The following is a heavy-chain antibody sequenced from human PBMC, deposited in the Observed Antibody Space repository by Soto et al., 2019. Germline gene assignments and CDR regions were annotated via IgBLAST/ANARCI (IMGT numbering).Heavy chain of an antibody. J-gene: IGHJ4*02. CDR2: ISGADGST. D-gene: IGHD2-2*01. V-gene: IGHV3-23*01. CDR1: GFTFRTND. Sequence: GGSLRLSCAASGFTFRTNDMSWVRQAPGKGLEWVSGISGADGSTSYIDSVKGRFTISRDDSKNTLYLQMNSLRAEDTAVYYCAKRGCSTASCSYFDYWGQGTLVTVSS. CDR3: AKRGCSTASCSYFDY.